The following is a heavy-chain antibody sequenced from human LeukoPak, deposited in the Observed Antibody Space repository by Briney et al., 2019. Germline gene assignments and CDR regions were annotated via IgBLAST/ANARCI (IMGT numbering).Heavy chain of an antibody. J-gene: IGHJ4*02. CDR1: GYNFIIFG. CDR2: ISAKNGDT. CDR3: ARDPVHYDSSGYYDY. Sequence: ASVKVSCKTSGYNFIIFGMSWVRQAPGQGLEWMGWISAKNGDTNYAEKLQGRVTMTTDTSTSTAYMELRSLTSDDTAVYYCARDPVHYDSSGYYDYWGQGTLVTVSS. D-gene: IGHD3-22*01. V-gene: IGHV1-18*04.